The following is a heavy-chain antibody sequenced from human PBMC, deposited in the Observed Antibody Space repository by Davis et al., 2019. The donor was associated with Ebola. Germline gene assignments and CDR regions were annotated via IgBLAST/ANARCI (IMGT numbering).Heavy chain of an antibody. V-gene: IGHV3-15*01. D-gene: IGHD3-22*01. Sequence: GESLKISCAASGFTFSGSAMHWVRQASGKGLEWVGRIKSKTDGGTTDYAAPVKGRFTISRDDSKNTLYLQMNSLKTEDTAVYYCTTDHDSSGYYYFDYWGQGTLVTVSS. CDR1: GFTFSGSA. CDR2: IKSKTDGGTT. J-gene: IGHJ4*02. CDR3: TTDHDSSGYYYFDY.